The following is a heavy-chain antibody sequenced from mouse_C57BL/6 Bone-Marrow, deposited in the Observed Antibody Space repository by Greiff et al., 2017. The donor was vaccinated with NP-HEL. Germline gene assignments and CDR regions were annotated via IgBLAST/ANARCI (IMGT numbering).Heavy chain of an antibody. J-gene: IGHJ4*01. CDR1: GFNIKDDY. V-gene: IGHV14-4*01. Sequence: VQLQQSGAELVRPGASVKLSCTVSGFNIKDDYMHWVKQRPEQVLELIAWLDPETGDTASASPFPCTSTIPADTSSNTAYLQLSSLTSVDTAVYYCTTGGSSPYAMDYWGQGTSVTVSS. D-gene: IGHD1-1*01. CDR2: LDPETGDT. CDR3: TTGGSSPYAMDY.